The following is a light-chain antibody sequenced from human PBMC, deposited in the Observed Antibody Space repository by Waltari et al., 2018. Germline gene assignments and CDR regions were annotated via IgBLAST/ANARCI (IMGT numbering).Light chain of an antibody. CDR2: GAS. J-gene: IGKJ1*01. CDR3: QQFGISVWT. Sequence: EIVLTQSPGTLSLSPGERATLSCRDSQRISRRYLAWYQQKPGKAPRLLIYGASRSATGLPDWFRGVWSGTDFTLTISTLQPQYFAVYYCQQFGISVWTFVQGTKVEI. CDR1: QRISRRY. V-gene: IGKV3-20*01.